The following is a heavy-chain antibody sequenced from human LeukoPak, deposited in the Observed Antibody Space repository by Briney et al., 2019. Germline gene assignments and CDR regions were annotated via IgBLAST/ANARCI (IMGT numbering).Heavy chain of an antibody. CDR3: ARCPQPHTDGAFHI. D-gene: IGHD2-2*01. J-gene: IGHJ3*02. Sequence: GESLKISCKGSGYIFANYWIGWVRQMPGKGLEWMGIIYPGDSDTRYSVSFQGQVTFSADKSISTAYLQWSSLKASDTAMYYCARCPQPHTDGAFHIWGQGTMVTVSS. CDR2: IYPGDSDT. CDR1: GYIFANYW. V-gene: IGHV5-51*01.